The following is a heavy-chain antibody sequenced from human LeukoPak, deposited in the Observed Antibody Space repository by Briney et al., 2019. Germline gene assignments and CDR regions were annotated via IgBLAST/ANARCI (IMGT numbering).Heavy chain of an antibody. CDR3: ARSCGDYPGSWFDP. Sequence: GASLMTSWKGSGYSFTNYWIGWVHPTAQKRLEWMGIIYPGDSDTRYSPSFQGQATISADKSISTAYLQWSSLKASDTAMYYCARSCGDYPGSWFDPWGQGTLVTVSS. CDR1: GYSFTNYW. V-gene: IGHV5-51*07. D-gene: IGHD4-17*01. J-gene: IGHJ5*02. CDR2: IYPGDSDT.